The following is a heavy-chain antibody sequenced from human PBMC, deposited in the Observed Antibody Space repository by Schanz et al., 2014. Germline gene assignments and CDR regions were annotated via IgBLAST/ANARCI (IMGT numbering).Heavy chain of an antibody. V-gene: IGHV3-53*01. CDR1: GFTVSSNY. D-gene: IGHD6-19*01. Sequence: EVQLVESGGGLIQPGGSLRLSCAVSGFTVSSNYMSWVRQAPGRGLEWVSGITRQGTTYYGDFVRGRFSISRDLSSNTLYLQMNSLRADDSAIYYCAKDHPSSGWPAFDVWGQGTQVTVSS. CDR3: AKDHPSSGWPAFDV. CDR2: ITRQGTT. J-gene: IGHJ4*02.